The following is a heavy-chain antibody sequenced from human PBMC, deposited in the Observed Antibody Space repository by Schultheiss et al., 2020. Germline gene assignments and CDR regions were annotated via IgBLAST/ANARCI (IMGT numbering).Heavy chain of an antibody. D-gene: IGHD3-10*01. V-gene: IGHV1-24*01. CDR3: ATRSWGFGELSYFDY. CDR2: FDPEDGET. J-gene: IGHJ4*02. CDR1: GYTLTELS. Sequence: ASVKVSCKVSGYTLTELSMHWVRQAPGKGLEWMGGFDPEDGETIYAQKFQGRVTMTEDTSTDTAYMELSSLRSEDTAVYYCATRSWGFGELSYFDYWGQGTLVNVSS.